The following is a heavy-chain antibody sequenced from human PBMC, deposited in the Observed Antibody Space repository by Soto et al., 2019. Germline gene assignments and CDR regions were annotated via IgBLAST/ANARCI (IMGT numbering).Heavy chain of an antibody. CDR1: GFSFSTYA. CDR2: ISSSGGST. J-gene: IGHJ1*01. V-gene: IGHV3-23*01. Sequence: EVQLLESGGGSVQPGGSLRLSCAASGFSFSTYAMRWVRQAPGKGLEWVSGISSSGGSTYYADSVKGRFTMSRDNSKNTLYLQMNSLRAEDTAVYYCAKQGAVVGDFHHWGQGTLVTVSS. CDR3: AKQGAVVGDFHH. D-gene: IGHD6-19*01.